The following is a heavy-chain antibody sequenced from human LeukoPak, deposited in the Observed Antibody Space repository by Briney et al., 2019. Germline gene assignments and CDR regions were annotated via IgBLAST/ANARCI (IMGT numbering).Heavy chain of an antibody. CDR3: VRIRGLGLFDY. CDR2: TYYRSQWFD. Sequence: SQTLSLTCAISGDSVSNNRASWGWIRQSPSRGLEWLGRTYYRSQWFDDYAPSVRSRMTINPDTSKNQFSLQLNSVTPEDTAVYYCVRIRGLGLFDYWGQGTLVTVSS. V-gene: IGHV6-1*01. D-gene: IGHD1-26*01. J-gene: IGHJ4*02. CDR1: GDSVSNNRAS.